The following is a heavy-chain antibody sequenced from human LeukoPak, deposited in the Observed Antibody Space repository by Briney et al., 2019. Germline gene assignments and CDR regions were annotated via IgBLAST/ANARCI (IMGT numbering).Heavy chain of an antibody. CDR3: ARALLWFGEPSHIDY. Sequence: GASVKVSCKASGYTFTSYGISWVRQAPGQGLEWMGWITAYNDNTNYAQKLQGRVTMTTDTYTSTAYMELRRLRSDDTAVYYCARALLWFGEPSHIDYWGQGTLVTAPS. V-gene: IGHV1-18*01. CDR1: GYTFTSYG. CDR2: ITAYNDNT. J-gene: IGHJ4*02. D-gene: IGHD3-10*01.